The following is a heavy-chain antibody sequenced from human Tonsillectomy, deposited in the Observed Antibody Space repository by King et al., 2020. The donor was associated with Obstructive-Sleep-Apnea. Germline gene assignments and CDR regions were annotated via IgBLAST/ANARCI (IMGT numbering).Heavy chain of an antibody. CDR1: GFTFISYA. CDR2: ITSGGVST. Sequence: VQLVESGGGLVRPGGSLILSCAASGFTFISYAMTGVLQDPGKGREWVSAITSGGVSTFYADSVKGRFTISRDNSKNTLYLQMNSLRAEDTAVYYCAKDLGYFQHWGQGTLVTVSS. CDR3: AKDLGYFQH. V-gene: IGHV3-23*04. J-gene: IGHJ1*01.